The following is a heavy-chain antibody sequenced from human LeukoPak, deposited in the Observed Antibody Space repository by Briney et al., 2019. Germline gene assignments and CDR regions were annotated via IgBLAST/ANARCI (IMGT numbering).Heavy chain of an antibody. V-gene: IGHV3-23*01. CDR1: GFTFSSYG. Sequence: EAGGSLRLSCAASGFTFSSYGMNWVRQAPGKGLEWVSSISDNGDSTYYADSVKGRFTISRDNSRNSLYLQMNSLRAEDTAVYYCAKRQYYYDSRGFDYWGQGTLVTVSS. D-gene: IGHD3-22*01. J-gene: IGHJ4*02. CDR2: ISDNGDST. CDR3: AKRQYYYDSRGFDY.